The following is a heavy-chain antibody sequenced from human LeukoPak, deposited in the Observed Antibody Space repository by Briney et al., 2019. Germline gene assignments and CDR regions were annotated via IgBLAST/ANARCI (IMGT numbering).Heavy chain of an antibody. CDR1: GYSFTRYW. CDR2: IDPSDSYT. CDR3: ARTYSSGWAFFDY. V-gene: IGHV5-10-1*01. D-gene: IGHD6-19*01. J-gene: IGHJ4*02. Sequence: GESLKISCKASGYSFTRYWISWVRQMPGKGLEWMGRIDPSDSYTKYSPSFQGHVTISADKSISTAYLQWRSLKASDTAIYYCARTYSSGWAFFDYWGQGNMVTVSS.